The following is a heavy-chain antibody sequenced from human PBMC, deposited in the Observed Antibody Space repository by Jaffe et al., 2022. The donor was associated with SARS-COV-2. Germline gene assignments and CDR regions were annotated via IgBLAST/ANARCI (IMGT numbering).Heavy chain of an antibody. CDR1: GFTFSSYS. CDR2: ISSSSSYI. Sequence: EVQLVESGGGLVKPGGSLRLSCAASGFTFSSYSMNWVRQAPGKGLEWVSSISSSSSYIYYADSVKGRFTISRDNAKNSLYLQMNSLRAEDTAVYYCARVPGGYYYGMDVWGQGTTVTVSS. CDR3: ARVPGGYYYGMDV. D-gene: IGHD3-10*01. J-gene: IGHJ6*02. V-gene: IGHV3-21*01.